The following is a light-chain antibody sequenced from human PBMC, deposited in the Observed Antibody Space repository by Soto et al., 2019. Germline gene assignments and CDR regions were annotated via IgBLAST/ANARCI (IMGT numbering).Light chain of an antibody. V-gene: IGKV1-5*01. J-gene: IGKJ1*01. CDR3: QQYNSYSVT. CDR1: QSISSW. CDR2: DAF. Sequence: DIQMTQSPSTLSASVGDRVTITCRASQSISSWLAWYQQKPGKTPKLLIYDAFSLASGVPSRFSGSGSGTEFTVTISSLQPDDSAYYYCQQYNSYSVTFGQGTKVEIK.